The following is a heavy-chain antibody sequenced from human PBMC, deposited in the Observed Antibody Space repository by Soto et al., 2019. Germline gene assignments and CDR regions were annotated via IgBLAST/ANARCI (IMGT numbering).Heavy chain of an antibody. CDR3: ARRGDYYDSSGYYYVFDY. CDR1: VFTFSSYW. J-gene: IGHJ4*02. V-gene: IGHV3-74*01. Sequence: GSMRLSCAASVFTFSSYWMDGVRQAPGKGLVWVSRINSDGSSTSYADSVKGRFTISRDNAKNTLYLQMNSLRAEDTAVYYCARRGDYYDSSGYYYVFDYWGQGTLVTVSS. D-gene: IGHD3-22*01. CDR2: INSDGSST.